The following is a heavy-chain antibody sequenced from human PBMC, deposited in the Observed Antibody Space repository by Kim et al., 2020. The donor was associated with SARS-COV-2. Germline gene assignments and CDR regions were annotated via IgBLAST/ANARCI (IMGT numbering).Heavy chain of an antibody. D-gene: IGHD2-15*01. J-gene: IGHJ4*02. CDR3: VKGGAH. Sequence: KNDGSSTGYADSGKGRFTISRDNAKNTVNLQMNSLRGDDTAVYYCVKGGAHWGQGSLVTVSS. V-gene: IGHV3-74*01. CDR2: KNDGSST.